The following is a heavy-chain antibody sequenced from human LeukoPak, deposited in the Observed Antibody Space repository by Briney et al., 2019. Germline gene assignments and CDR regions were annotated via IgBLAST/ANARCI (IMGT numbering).Heavy chain of an antibody. CDR3: ARVGEAVAGTDYFDY. Sequence: KPSETLSLTCTVSGGSICSYYWSWIRQPPGKGLEWIGYIYYSGSTNYNPSLKSRVTISVDTSKNQFSLKLSSVTAADTAVYYCARVGEAVAGTDYFDYWGQGTLVTVSS. CDR1: GGSICSYY. D-gene: IGHD6-19*01. V-gene: IGHV4-59*01. J-gene: IGHJ4*02. CDR2: IYYSGST.